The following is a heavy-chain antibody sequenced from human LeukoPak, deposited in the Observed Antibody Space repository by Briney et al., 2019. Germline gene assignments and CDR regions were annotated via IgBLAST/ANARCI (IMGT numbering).Heavy chain of an antibody. V-gene: IGHV4-4*07. CDR1: GGSISSYY. D-gene: IGHD3-22*01. J-gene: IGHJ6*03. CDR3: ARDLGDYYESGASHGALKQYFYYYMDV. CDR2: IYTSGST. Sequence: PSETLSLTCSVSGGSISSYYWSWIRQSAGKGLDWIGRIYTSGSTSYNPPLKSRVTISQDKSKNHFSLNLRSVTAADTAVYYCARDLGDYYESGASHGALKQYFYYYMDVWGKGTKVTVSS.